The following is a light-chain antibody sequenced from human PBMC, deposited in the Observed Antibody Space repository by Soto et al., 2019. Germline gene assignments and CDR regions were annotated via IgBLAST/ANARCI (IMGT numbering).Light chain of an antibody. J-gene: IGKJ1*01. CDR3: QQYSNFWT. Sequence: DIQMTQSPSTLSASVGDRVTITCRASQSITSWLAWYQQKPGKAPKHLIYKASSLESGVPSRFSGSGSGTEFTLTISSLQPDDFATYYCQQYSNFWTFGQGTKVEIK. CDR1: QSITSW. V-gene: IGKV1-5*03. CDR2: KAS.